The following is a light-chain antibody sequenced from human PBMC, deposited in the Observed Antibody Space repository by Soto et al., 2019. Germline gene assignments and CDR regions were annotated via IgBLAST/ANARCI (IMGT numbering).Light chain of an antibody. Sequence: EIVLTQSPGTLSLSPGERATLSCRASQSVSNYLVWYRQRPGQAPRLLIHGASIRATGIPDRFSGSGSGTDFTLTISRLEPEHFAVYYCQHYSTSTFTFGPGTKVDIK. CDR1: QSVSNY. CDR3: QHYSTSTFT. CDR2: GAS. J-gene: IGKJ3*01. V-gene: IGKV3-20*01.